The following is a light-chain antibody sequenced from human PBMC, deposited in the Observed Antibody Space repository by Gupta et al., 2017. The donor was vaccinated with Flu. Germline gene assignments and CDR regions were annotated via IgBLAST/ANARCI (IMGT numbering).Light chain of an antibody. CDR1: QSVLYSSNNKNY. CDR3: QQYYRFPQT. J-gene: IGKJ1*01. CDR2: WAS. V-gene: IGKV4-1*01. Sequence: DIAMTQSPDSLAVSLGERATINCKSSQSVLYSSNNKNYLAWYQQKPGQPPKLLIYWASTRESGVPDRFSGSGSGTDFTLTISSLQAEDVAVYYCQQYYRFPQTFGQGTKVEIK.